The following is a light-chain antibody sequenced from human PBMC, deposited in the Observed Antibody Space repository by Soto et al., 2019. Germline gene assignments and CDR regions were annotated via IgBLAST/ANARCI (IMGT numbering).Light chain of an antibody. Sequence: EVVLTQSPATLSLPPGARATLSYRAIQSISSYLAWYQQKPGQAPRLLIYDASSRATVIPARFSGIGSGTDFTLTTSSLEPEDFAVYYCQQLTDWPPQWTFGQGTKVDIK. V-gene: IGKV3-11*01. CDR2: DAS. CDR1: QSISSY. J-gene: IGKJ1*01. CDR3: QQLTDWPPQWT.